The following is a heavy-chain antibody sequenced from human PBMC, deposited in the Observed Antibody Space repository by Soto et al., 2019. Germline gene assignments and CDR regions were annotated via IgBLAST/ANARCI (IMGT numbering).Heavy chain of an antibody. CDR2: IGGSGPTT. CDR3: AKDGIAVSGPGTNAFDV. Sequence: GGSLRLSCAVSGFTFSSCGMSWVRQAPGKGLEWVSAIGGSGPTTYYADSVKGRFTISRDTSKNTLYLQMNSLRGDDTAVYYCAKDGIAVSGPGTNAFDVWGQGTMVTVSS. CDR1: GFTFSSCG. V-gene: IGHV3-23*01. J-gene: IGHJ3*01. D-gene: IGHD6-19*01.